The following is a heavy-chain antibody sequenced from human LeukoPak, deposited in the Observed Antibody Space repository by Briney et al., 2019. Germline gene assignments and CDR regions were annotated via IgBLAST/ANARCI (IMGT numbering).Heavy chain of an antibody. V-gene: IGHV4-38-2*01. CDR3: ARHFRDVYDLGY. CDR2: IYHSGSI. Sequence: SETLSLTCAVSGYSISSGYYWGWIRQPPGKGLEWIGSIYHSGSIYYNSSLKSRVTISVDTSKSQFSLKLSSVTAADTAIYYCARHFRDVYDLGYWGQGTLVTVSS. J-gene: IGHJ4*02. D-gene: IGHD5/OR15-5a*01. CDR1: GYSISSGYY.